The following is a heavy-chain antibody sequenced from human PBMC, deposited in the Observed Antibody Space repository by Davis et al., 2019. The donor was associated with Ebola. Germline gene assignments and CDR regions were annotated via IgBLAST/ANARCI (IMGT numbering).Heavy chain of an antibody. V-gene: IGHV3-33*01. CDR3: ARDQGDDYGDYRRYGMDV. CDR1: GFTFSSYG. Sequence: PGGSLRLSCAASGFTFSSYGMHWVRQAPGKGLGWVAVIWYDGSNKYYADSVKGRFTISRDNSKNTLYLQMNSLRAEDTAVYYCARDQGDDYGDYRRYGMDVWGQGTTVTVSS. D-gene: IGHD4-17*01. J-gene: IGHJ6*02. CDR2: IWYDGSNK.